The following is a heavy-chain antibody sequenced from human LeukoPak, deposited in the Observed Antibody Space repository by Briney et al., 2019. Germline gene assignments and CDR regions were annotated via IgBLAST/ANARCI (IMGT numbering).Heavy chain of an antibody. CDR1: GGSISSSSYY. V-gene: IGHV4-39*01. D-gene: IGHD3-9*01. J-gene: IGHJ2*01. CDR2: IYYSGST. Sequence: SETLSLTCTVSGGSISSSSYYWGWIRQPPGKGLEWIGSIYYSGSTYYNPSLKSRVTISVDTSKNQFSLKLSSVTAADTAVYYCARVSGYHWYFDLWGRGTLVTVSS. CDR3: ARVSGYHWYFDL.